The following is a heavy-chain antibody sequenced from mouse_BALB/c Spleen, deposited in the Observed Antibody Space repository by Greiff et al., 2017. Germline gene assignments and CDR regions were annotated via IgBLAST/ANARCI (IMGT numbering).Heavy chain of an antibody. J-gene: IGHJ4*01. CDR3: ARQGYGEAMDY. CDR1: GYTFTSYW. V-gene: IGHV1-69*02. D-gene: IGHD1-1*01. CDR2: IDPSDSET. Sequence: VQLQQPGAELVKPGAPVKLSCKASGYTFTSYWMNWVKQRPGRGLEWIGRIDPSDSETHYNQKFKDKATLTVDKSSSTAYIQLSSLTSEDSAVYYCARQGYGEAMDYWGQGTSVTVSS.